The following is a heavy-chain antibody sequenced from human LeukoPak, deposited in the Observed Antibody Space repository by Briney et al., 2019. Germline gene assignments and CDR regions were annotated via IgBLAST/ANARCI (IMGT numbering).Heavy chain of an antibody. V-gene: IGHV1-2*02. J-gene: IGHJ6*02. CDR1: GYTFTGYY. Sequence: ASVKVSCKASGYTFTGYYMHWVRQAPGQGLEWMGWINPNSGGTNYAQKFQGRVTMTRDTSISTAYMELSRLRSGDTAVYYCARELYSYGPGGDYYGMDVWGQGTTVTVSS. CDR3: ARELYSYGPGGDYYGMDV. D-gene: IGHD5-18*01. CDR2: INPNSGGT.